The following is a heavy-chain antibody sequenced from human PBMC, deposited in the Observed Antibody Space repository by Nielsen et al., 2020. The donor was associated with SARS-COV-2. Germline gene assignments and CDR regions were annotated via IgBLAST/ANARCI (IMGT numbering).Heavy chain of an antibody. CDR2: IWYDESNK. V-gene: IGHV3-33*01. J-gene: IGHJ6*02. D-gene: IGHD6-25*01. CDR3: ARDLAAAGTRYYQFGMDV. Sequence: GGSLRLSCAASGFTLRTYAMHWVRQAPGKGLEWVAVIWYDESNKYYEDSVKGRFTISRDSSKNTLYLEINSLRAEDTALYYCARDLAAAGTRYYQFGMDVWGRGTTVIVSS. CDR1: GFTLRTYA.